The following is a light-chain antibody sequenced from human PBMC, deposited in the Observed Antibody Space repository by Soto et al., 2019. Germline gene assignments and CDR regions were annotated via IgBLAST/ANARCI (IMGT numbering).Light chain of an antibody. CDR1: SSDVGGYNY. J-gene: IGLJ2*01. Sequence: QSALTQPRSVSGSPGQSVTISCTGTSSDVGGYNYVSWYQQHPGKAPKLMISDVSKRPSGVPDRFSGSKSDNTASLTISGLQAEGEADYYCCSYAGSYNYIFGGGTKLTVL. CDR3: CSYAGSYNYI. CDR2: DVS. V-gene: IGLV2-11*01.